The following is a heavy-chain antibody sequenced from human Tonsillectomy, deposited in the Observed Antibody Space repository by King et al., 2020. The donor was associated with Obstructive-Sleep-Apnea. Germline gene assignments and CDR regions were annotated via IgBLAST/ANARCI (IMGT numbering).Heavy chain of an antibody. CDR1: GYTFISYG. D-gene: IGHD2-2*01. V-gene: IGHV1-18*01. CDR3: ARAGDLGYCTSSPCYGPLDC. CDR2: ISGYNGKT. Sequence: QLVQSGGEVKKPGASVKVSCKASGYTFISYGLSWVRQAPGQGLEWMGWISGYNGKTKYQQKFQGRVIMTTDTTTSTAYMELRRLRTDDTAVYYCARAGDLGYCTSSPCYGPLDCWGQGTLVSVSS. J-gene: IGHJ4*02.